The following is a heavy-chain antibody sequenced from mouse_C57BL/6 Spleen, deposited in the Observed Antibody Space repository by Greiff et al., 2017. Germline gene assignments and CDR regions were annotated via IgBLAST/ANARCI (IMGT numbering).Heavy chain of an antibody. D-gene: IGHD2-4*01. CDR1: GFTFSSYG. V-gene: IGHV5-6*02. J-gene: IGHJ2*01. Sequence: DVMLVESGGDLVKPGGSLKLSWAASGFTFSSYGMSWVRQTPDKRLEWVATISSGGSYTYYPDSVKGRFTISRDNAKNTLYLQMSSLQSEDTAMYYCARHVGLPYYFDHWAEGTTLSVSS. CDR3: ARHVGLPYYFDH. CDR2: ISSGGSYT.